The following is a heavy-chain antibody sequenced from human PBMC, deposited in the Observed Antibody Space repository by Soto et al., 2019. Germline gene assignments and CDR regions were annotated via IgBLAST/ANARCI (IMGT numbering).Heavy chain of an antibody. Sequence: GASVKVSCKASGGTFSNAAISWVRQAHGQGLEWMGWISAYNGNTNYAQKLQGRGTMTTDTSTSTAYMELRSLRSDDTALYSCARDGGSSPVMDVWGQGTTVPVS. CDR1: GGTFSNAA. V-gene: IGHV1-18*01. D-gene: IGHD3-16*01. CDR2: ISAYNGNT. J-gene: IGHJ6*02. CDR3: ARDGGSSPVMDV.